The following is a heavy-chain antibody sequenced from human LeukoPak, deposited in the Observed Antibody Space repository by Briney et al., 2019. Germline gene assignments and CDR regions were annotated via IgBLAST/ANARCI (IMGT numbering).Heavy chain of an antibody. CDR2: IYNSGST. Sequence: KPSETLSLTCAVSGSSISNTYYWGWIRQPPGKGLERIGSIYNSGSTYYNPSLRSRVTISVDTSKNQFSLKLRSVTAADTAVYYCARNNTRTVSRGSSRRRANAFDIWGQGTMVTVSS. CDR3: ARNNTRTVSRGSSRRRANAFDI. CDR1: GSSISNTYY. D-gene: IGHD6-13*01. V-gene: IGHV4-38-2*01. J-gene: IGHJ3*02.